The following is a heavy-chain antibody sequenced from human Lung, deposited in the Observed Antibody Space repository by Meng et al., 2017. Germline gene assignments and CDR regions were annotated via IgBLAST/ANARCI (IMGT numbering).Heavy chain of an antibody. CDR2: IKSNTDGGTA. Sequence: VHLVESGGDLVKPGGSLRLSCAAFGFYLSNAWMSWVRQAPGKGLEWVGRIKSNTDGGTAEYAAPVTGRFTISRDDSKSTLYLQMSRLRIDDTGVYYCTWDDKAVSDYWGQGTLVTVSS. CDR1: GFYLSNAW. J-gene: IGHJ4*02. CDR3: TWDDKAVSDY. V-gene: IGHV3-15*01. D-gene: IGHD3-9*01.